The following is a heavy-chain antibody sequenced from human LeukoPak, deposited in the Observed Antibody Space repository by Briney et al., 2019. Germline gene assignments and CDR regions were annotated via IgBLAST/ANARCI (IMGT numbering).Heavy chain of an antibody. D-gene: IGHD2-21*02. J-gene: IGHJ1*01. CDR3: ARDCGGDCYSRYFQH. Sequence: ASVKVSCQASGYTFTSYYMHWVRQAPGQGLEWMGIINPSGGSTSYAQKFQGRVTMTRDTSTSTVYMELSSLRSEDPAVYYCARDCGGDCYSRYFQHWGQGTLVTVSS. CDR2: INPSGGST. V-gene: IGHV1-46*01. CDR1: GYTFTSYY.